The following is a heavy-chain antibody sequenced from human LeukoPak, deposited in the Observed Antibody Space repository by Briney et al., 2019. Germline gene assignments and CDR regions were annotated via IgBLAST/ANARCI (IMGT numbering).Heavy chain of an antibody. D-gene: IGHD3-16*02. J-gene: IGHJ4*02. Sequence: ASVKVSCKASGYTFTSYDINWVRQATGQGLEWMGWMNPNRGNTGYAQKFQGRVTMTRNTSISTAYMELSSLRSEDTAVYYCARGSFPWALRSGELSSSRPDYWGQGTLVTVSS. CDR3: ARGSFPWALRSGELSSSRPDY. V-gene: IGHV1-8*01. CDR2: MNPNRGNT. CDR1: GYTFTSYD.